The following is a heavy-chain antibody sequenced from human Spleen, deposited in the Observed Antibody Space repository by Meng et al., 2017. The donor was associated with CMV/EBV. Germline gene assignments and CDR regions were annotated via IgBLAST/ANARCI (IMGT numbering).Heavy chain of an antibody. J-gene: IGHJ3*02. Sequence: GESLKISCAASGFTFSSYAMHWVRQAPGKGLEWVAVISYDGSNKYYADSVKGRFTISRDNSKNTLYLQMNSLRAEDTAVYYCAKSFQLPLDAFDIWGQGTMVTVSS. CDR2: ISYDGSNK. V-gene: IGHV3-30-3*01. D-gene: IGHD2-2*01. CDR3: AKSFQLPLDAFDI. CDR1: GFTFSSYA.